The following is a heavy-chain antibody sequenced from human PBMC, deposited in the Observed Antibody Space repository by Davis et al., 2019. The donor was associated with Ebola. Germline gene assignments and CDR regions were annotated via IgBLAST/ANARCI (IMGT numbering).Heavy chain of an antibody. J-gene: IGHJ4*02. D-gene: IGHD2-8*02. CDR2: IYYSGST. V-gene: IGHV4-59*11. CDR3: ARSWWKSTYDY. Sequence: PSETLSLTCTVSGGSISSHYWSWIRQPPGKGLEWIGYIYYSGSTNYNPSLKSRVTMSVDTSKNQFSLKLSSVTALDTAVYYCARSWWKSTYDYWGQGTLVTVSS. CDR1: GGSISSHY.